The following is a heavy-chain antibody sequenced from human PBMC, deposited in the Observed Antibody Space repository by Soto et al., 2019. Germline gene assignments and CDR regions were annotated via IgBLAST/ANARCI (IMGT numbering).Heavy chain of an antibody. V-gene: IGHV1-69*01. CDR3: ARVGIGELSLYAWDY. CDR1: GGTFSSYA. D-gene: IGHD3-16*02. Sequence: QVQLVQSGAEVKKPGSSVKVSCKASGGTFSSYAISWVRQAPGQGLEWMGGIIPIFGTANYAQKFQGRVTITAAEYTSTACMELSSLSSDDTAVYYCARVGIGELSLYAWDYWGQGTLVTVSS. CDR2: IIPIFGTA. J-gene: IGHJ4*02.